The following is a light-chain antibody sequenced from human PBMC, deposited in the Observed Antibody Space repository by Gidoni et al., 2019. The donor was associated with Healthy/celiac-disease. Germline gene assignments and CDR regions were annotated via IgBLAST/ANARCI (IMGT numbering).Light chain of an antibody. CDR1: QSVSSN. J-gene: IGKJ4*01. CDR3: QQYNNWPPLT. V-gene: IGKV3-15*01. Sequence: EIVMTQSPATLSVSPGERATLSCRASQSVSSNLAWSQQKPGQAPRLLIYGASTRATGIPARFRGSGSGTEFPLTISRLQSEDFAVYYCQQYNNWPPLTFGGGTKVEIK. CDR2: GAS.